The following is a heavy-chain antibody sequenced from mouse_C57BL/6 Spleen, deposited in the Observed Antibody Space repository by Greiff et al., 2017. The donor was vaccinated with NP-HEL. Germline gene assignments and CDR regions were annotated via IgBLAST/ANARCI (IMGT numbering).Heavy chain of an antibody. V-gene: IGHV5-4*01. CDR1: GFTFSSYA. D-gene: IGHD2-4*01. J-gene: IGHJ3*01. CDR2: ISDGGSYT. Sequence: EVQVVESGGGLVKPGGSLKLSCAASGFTFSSYAMSWVRQTPEKRLEWVATISDGGSYTYYPDNVKGRFTISRDNAKNNLYLQMSHLKSEDTAMYYCARDRDYDYDQFAYWGQGTLVTVSA. CDR3: ARDRDYDYDQFAY.